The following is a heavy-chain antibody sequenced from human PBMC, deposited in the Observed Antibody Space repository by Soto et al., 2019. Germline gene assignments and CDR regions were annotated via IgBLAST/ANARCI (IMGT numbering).Heavy chain of an antibody. D-gene: IGHD3-10*01. V-gene: IGHV3-48*03. CDR3: ARVFGVTDY. CDR1: GFTFSSYE. Sequence: EVQLVESGGGLVQPGGSLRVSCAAHGFTFSSYEMIWVRQAPGKGLDWVSYISNSGSRTYYADSVKGRFTVSRDNAKNSLYLQMNSLTVDDTAIYYCARVFGVTDYWGQGTLVTVSS. CDR2: ISNSGSRT. J-gene: IGHJ4*02.